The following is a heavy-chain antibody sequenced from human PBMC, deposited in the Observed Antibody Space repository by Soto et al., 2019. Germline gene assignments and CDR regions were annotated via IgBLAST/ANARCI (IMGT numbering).Heavy chain of an antibody. CDR1: GFTFRGHA. Sequence: ESGGAVVQPGTSLRLSCAASGFTFRGHAMHWVRQAPGKGLEWVAVISYDGINQYYADSVKGRFTISRDNSQNTLYLQMNSLETEDTAVYYCARDLVVGCSRGTCYPIDYWGQGTLVTVSS. J-gene: IGHJ4*02. V-gene: IGHV3-30-3*01. CDR2: ISYDGINQ. D-gene: IGHD2-15*01. CDR3: ARDLVVGCSRGTCYPIDY.